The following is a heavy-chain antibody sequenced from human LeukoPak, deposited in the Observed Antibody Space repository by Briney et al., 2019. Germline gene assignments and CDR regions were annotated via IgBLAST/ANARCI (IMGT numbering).Heavy chain of an antibody. Sequence: ASVKVSCKASGYSFTDYYMHWLRQAPGQGLKWMGWIDPKTGGSNAAQKFQGRVTLTRDTSISTAYMELSSLTSDDTAIYYCARDQGRTSGYILGWFDPWGQGTLVTVSS. D-gene: IGHD2/OR15-2a*01. J-gene: IGHJ5*02. CDR2: IDPKTGGS. V-gene: IGHV1-2*02. CDR1: GYSFTDYY. CDR3: ARDQGRTSGYILGWFDP.